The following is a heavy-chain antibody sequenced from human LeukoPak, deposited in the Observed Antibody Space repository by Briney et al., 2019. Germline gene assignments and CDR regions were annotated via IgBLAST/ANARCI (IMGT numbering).Heavy chain of an antibody. CDR3: SRENGAFSPFGY. J-gene: IGHJ4*02. V-gene: IGHV4-4*02. Sequence: SETLSLTCSVSGGSISNTNWWSWVRQPPGQGLEWIGEISLTGLTHYNPSLEGRVTVSLDKSKNQLSLNLTSVPAADTAVYYCSRENGAFSPFGYWGQGTLVTVLS. CDR2: ISLTGLT. D-gene: IGHD2-8*01. CDR1: GGSISNTNW.